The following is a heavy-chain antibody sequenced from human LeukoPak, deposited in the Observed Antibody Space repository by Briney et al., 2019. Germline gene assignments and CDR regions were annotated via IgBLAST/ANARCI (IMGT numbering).Heavy chain of an antibody. CDR3: ARVGYYYDSSAYRPFDF. V-gene: IGHV3-7*01. CDR1: GFTFSSYW. J-gene: IGHJ4*02. CDR2: IKEDGSKK. Sequence: GGSLRLSCTASGFTFSSYWMSWVCQAPGKGPEWVANIKEDGSKKYYVDSVKGRFTISRDNAKNSLSLQMSSLRAEDTAVYYCARVGYYYDSSAYRPFDFWGQGTLATVSS. D-gene: IGHD3-22*01.